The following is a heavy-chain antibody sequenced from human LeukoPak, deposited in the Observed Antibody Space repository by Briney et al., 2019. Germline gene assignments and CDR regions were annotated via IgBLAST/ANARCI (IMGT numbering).Heavy chain of an antibody. CDR3: ARDLGHPTLQSVDY. V-gene: IGHV3-64*01. CDR1: GFTFSSYA. D-gene: IGHD4-11*01. Sequence: PGGSLKLSCAASGFTFSSYAMHWVRQAPGKGLEYVSAISSNGGSTYYANSVKGRFTISGDNSKNTLYLQMGSLRAEDMAVYYCARDLGHPTLQSVDYWGQGTLVTVSS. CDR2: ISSNGGST. J-gene: IGHJ4*02.